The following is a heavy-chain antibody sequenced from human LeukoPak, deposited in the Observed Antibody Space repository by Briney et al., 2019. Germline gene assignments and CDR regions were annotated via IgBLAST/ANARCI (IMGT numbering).Heavy chain of an antibody. V-gene: IGHV3-20*04. J-gene: IGHJ4*02. D-gene: IGHD3-22*01. CDR1: GFTFDDYG. Sequence: GGSLRLSCAASGFTFDDYGMSWVRQAPGKGLEWVSGINWNGGGTGYADSVKGRFTISRDNAKNSLYLQMNSLRAEDTALYYCARVEYYYDSSGYFDYWGQGTLVTVSS. CDR3: ARVEYYYDSSGYFDY. CDR2: INWNGGGT.